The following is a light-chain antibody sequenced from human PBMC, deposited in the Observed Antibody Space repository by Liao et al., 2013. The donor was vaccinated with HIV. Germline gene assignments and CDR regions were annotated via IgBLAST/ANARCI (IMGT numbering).Light chain of an antibody. V-gene: IGLV3-1*01. CDR2: QDT. CDR1: RLGDKF. J-gene: IGLJ1*01. CDR3: QVWDGTTAGYA. Sequence: SYDLTQPPSVSVSPGQTASITCSGDRLGDKFVSWYQQKPGQSPVVVIYQDTKRPSGIPERFSGSNSGNTATLTISGAQPLDEADYYCQVWDGTTAGYAFGPGTKVTVL.